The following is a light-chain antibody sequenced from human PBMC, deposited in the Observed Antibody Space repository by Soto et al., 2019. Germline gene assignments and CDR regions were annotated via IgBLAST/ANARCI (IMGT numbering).Light chain of an antibody. CDR1: QSVSSY. J-gene: IGKJ1*01. CDR2: DAS. CDR3: QQRSNWPRT. V-gene: IGKV3-11*01. Sequence: EIVLTQSPATLSLSPGERATLSCRASQSVSSYLAWYQQKPGQAPRLLIYDASNIATGIPARFSGSGSGTDFTLTISSLQPEDCAVYYCQQRSNWPRTFGQGTKVDIK.